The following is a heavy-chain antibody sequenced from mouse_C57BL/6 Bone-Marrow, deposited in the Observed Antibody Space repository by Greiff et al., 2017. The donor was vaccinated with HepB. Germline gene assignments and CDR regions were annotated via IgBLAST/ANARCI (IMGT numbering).Heavy chain of an antibody. CDR2: IWSGGST. CDR1: GFSLTSYG. D-gene: IGHD2-10*01. J-gene: IGHJ4*01. Sequence: QVQLKESGPGLVQPSQSLSITCTVSGFSLTSYGVHWVRQSPGKGLEWLGVIWSGGSTDYNAAFISRLSISKDNSKSQVFFKMNSLQADDTAIYYCARPTYFDYWGQGTSVTVSS. V-gene: IGHV2-2*01. CDR3: ARPTYFDY.